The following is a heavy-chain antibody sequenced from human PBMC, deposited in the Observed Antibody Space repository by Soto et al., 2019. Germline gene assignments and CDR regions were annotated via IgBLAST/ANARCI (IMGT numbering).Heavy chain of an antibody. CDR1: GGTFSSYA. CDR3: AMYYYDSSGYYYYYYGMDV. V-gene: IGHV1-69*13. Sequence: ASGKVSCKASGGTFSSYAISWVRQAPGQGLEWMGGIIPIFGTANYAQKFQGRVTITADESTSTAYMELSSLRSEDTAVYYCAMYYYDSSGYYYYYYGMDVWGQGTTVPVSS. J-gene: IGHJ6*02. D-gene: IGHD3-22*01. CDR2: IIPIFGTA.